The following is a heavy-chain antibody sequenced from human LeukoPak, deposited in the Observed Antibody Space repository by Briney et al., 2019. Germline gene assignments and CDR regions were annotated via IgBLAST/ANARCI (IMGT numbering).Heavy chain of an antibody. CDR2: INHSGST. D-gene: IGHD4-23*01. J-gene: IGHJ4*02. CDR3: ARADGGNSEAYFDY. Sequence: SETLSLTCAVYGGSFSGYYWSWIRQPPGKGLEWIGEINHSGSTNYNPSLKSRATISVDTSKNQFSLKLSSVTAADTAVYYCARADGGNSEAYFDYWGQGTLVTVSS. V-gene: IGHV4-34*01. CDR1: GGSFSGYY.